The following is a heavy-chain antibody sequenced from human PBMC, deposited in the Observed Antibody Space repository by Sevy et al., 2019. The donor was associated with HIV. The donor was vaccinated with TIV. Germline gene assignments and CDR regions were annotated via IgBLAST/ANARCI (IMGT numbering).Heavy chain of an antibody. J-gene: IGHJ6*02. D-gene: IGHD3-10*01. Sequence: GGSLRLSCAASGFSFTSYAMNWVRQAPGKGLEWVSTISGSGANTYFADSVKGRFTTSRDNFKSTLYLQMNSLRAEDTAVYYCAKAKDGSVGYYNVYYNGMDVWGQGTTVTVSS. CDR3: AKAKDGSVGYYNVYYNGMDV. V-gene: IGHV3-23*01. CDR1: GFSFTSYA. CDR2: ISGSGANT.